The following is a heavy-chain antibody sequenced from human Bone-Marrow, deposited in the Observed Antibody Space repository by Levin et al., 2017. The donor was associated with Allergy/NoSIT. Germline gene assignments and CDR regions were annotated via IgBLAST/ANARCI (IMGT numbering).Heavy chain of an antibody. CDR1: GDSVSSGPYY. CDR2: IYYNGGS. D-gene: IGHD3/OR15-3a*01. CDR3: ARGRKGGKTGYDFLN. J-gene: IGHJ4*02. V-gene: IGHV4-61*03. Sequence: SQTLSLTCTVSGDSVSSGPYYWSWIRQPPGKGLEWIGYIYYNGGSNYNPSVESRVTISLDTSKNHFSLKLSSVTAADTAVYYCARGRKGGKTGYDFLNWGQGTLVTVSS.